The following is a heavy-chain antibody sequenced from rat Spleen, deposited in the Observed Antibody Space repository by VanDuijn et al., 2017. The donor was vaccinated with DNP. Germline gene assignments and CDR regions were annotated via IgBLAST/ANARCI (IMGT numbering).Heavy chain of an antibody. CDR2: IGSAAYAP. Sequence: EVQLVESGGGLVQPGRSLKLYCAASGFTFSDYNMAWVRQAPKMGLEWVAYIGSAAYAPYYGDSVKGRFTISRDNAKSTLYLQMNSLRSEDMATYYCVRWNSGHFDYWGQGVMVTVSS. V-gene: IGHV5-22*01. CDR1: GFTFSDYN. J-gene: IGHJ2*01. D-gene: IGHD4-3*01. CDR3: VRWNSGHFDY.